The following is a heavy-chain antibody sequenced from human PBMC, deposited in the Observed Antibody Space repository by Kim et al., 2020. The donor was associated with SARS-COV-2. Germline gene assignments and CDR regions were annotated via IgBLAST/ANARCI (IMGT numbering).Heavy chain of an antibody. J-gene: IGHJ6*02. CDR1: DFMFGDYA. D-gene: IGHD5-18*01. CDR2: IRSKIDGETA. CDR3: ATEQRLVFLEDYYGVDV. V-gene: IGHV3-49*03. Sequence: GGSLRLSCIVSDFMFGDYAVSWFRQAPGKGLEWVCFIRSKIDGETAEYAASVKGRFSLSRDDSKRIAYLQMNSLRTEDTAVYYCATEQRLVFLEDYYGVDVWGQGTTVTVSS.